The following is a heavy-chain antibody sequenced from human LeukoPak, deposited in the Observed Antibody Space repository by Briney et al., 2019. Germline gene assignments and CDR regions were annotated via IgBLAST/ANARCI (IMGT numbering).Heavy chain of an antibody. J-gene: IGHJ3*02. CDR3: ANRIAAAGPDAFDI. V-gene: IGHV3-7*01. CDR1: GFTFSSYW. D-gene: IGHD6-13*01. CDR2: IKQDGSEK. Sequence: TGGSLRLSCAASGFTFSSYWMSWVRQAPGKGLEWVANIKQDGSEKYYVDSVKGRFTISRDNAKNSLYLQMNSLRAEDTAVYYCANRIAAAGPDAFDIWGQGTMVTVSS.